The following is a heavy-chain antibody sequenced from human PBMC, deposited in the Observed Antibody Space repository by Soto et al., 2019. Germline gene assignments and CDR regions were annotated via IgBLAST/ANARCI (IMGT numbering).Heavy chain of an antibody. Sequence: QPVGSLRLSCAASGFTFSNYAMHWVRQAPGEGLEWVAVVSYDGSKKYYGDSVQGRFTISRDNSKNTLYLHMNSLRAEDTAVYYCARGVMPTLYALDYWGQGTLVTVSS. CDR1: GFTFSNYA. V-gene: IGHV3-30*04. CDR2: VSYDGSKK. D-gene: IGHD2-8*01. CDR3: ARGVMPTLYALDY. J-gene: IGHJ4*02.